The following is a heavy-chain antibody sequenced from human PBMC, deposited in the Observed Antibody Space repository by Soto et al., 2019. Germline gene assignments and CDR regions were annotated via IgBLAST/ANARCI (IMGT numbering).Heavy chain of an antibody. V-gene: IGHV3-9*01. Sequence: EVQLVESGGGLVQPGRSLRLSCAASGFTFDDYAMHWVRQAPGKGLEWVSGISWNSGSIGYADSVKGRFTISRDNAKNYLYLQMNSLRAEDTALYYCAKAERSSSHYNWFDPWGQGTLVTVSS. CDR2: ISWNSGSI. CDR3: AKAERSSSHYNWFDP. D-gene: IGHD6-6*01. J-gene: IGHJ5*02. CDR1: GFTFDDYA.